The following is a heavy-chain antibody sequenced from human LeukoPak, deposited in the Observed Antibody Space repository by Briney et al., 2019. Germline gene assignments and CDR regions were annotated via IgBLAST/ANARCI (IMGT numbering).Heavy chain of an antibody. CDR3: ARERGSSWGVLGSWFDP. Sequence: SQTLSLTCAVSGGSISSGGYSWSWIRQPPGKGLEWIGYIYHSGSTYYNPSLKSRVTISVDRSKNQFSLKLSSVTAADTAVYYCARERGSSWGVLGSWFDPWGQGTLVTVSS. D-gene: IGHD6-13*01. J-gene: IGHJ5*02. V-gene: IGHV4-30-2*01. CDR1: GGSISSGGYS. CDR2: IYHSGST.